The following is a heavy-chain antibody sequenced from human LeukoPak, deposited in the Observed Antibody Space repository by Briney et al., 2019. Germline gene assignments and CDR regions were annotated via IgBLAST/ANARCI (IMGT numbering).Heavy chain of an antibody. CDR3: ARDYGDRGFYLDY. CDR1: GYTFTTYG. CDR2: ISGYSGNT. Sequence: ASVKVSCKASGYTFTTYGISWVRQAPGQGLEWMGWISGYSGNTNYVQKLQGRVTMTTDTSTSTAYMELRSLRSDDTAVYYCARDYGDRGFYLDYWGQGTLVSVSS. J-gene: IGHJ4*02. D-gene: IGHD4-17*01. V-gene: IGHV1-18*01.